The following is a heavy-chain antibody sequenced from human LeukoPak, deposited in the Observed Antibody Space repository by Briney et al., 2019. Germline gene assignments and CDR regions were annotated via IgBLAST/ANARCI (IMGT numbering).Heavy chain of an antibody. CDR3: ATKRGYSYSIQH. J-gene: IGHJ1*01. V-gene: IGHV3-53*01. CDR2: IYSGDST. Sequence: GGSLRLSCVASGFTVSSNYMSWVRQAPGKGLEWVSVIYSGDSTDYADSVKGRFTISRDNSKNTLYLQMNSLRTEDTAVYYCATKRGYSYSIQHWGQGTLVTVSS. D-gene: IGHD5-18*01. CDR1: GFTVSSNY.